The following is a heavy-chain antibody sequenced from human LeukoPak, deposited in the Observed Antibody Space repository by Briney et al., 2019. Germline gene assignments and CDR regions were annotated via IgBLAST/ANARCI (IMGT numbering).Heavy chain of an antibody. CDR1: GFTFSSYA. CDR3: ARDQELPNYYYYYYMDV. J-gene: IGHJ6*03. D-gene: IGHD6-13*01. CDR2: ISYDGSNK. V-gene: IGHV3-30-3*01. Sequence: GRSLRLSCAASGFTFSSYAMHWVRQAPGKGLEWVAVISYDGSNKYYADSVKGRFTISRDNSKNTLYLQMNSLRAKDTAVYYCARDQELPNYYYYYYMDVWGKGTTVTVSS.